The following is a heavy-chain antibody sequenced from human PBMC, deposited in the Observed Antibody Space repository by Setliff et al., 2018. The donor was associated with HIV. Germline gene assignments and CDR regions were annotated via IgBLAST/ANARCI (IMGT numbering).Heavy chain of an antibody. CDR3: ARGHSHGYGYSGSYGPFDI. D-gene: IGHD1-26*01. CDR1: GGTFSSYA. CDR2: IIPMFGTL. J-gene: IGHJ3*02. V-gene: IGHV1-69*05. Sequence: SVKVSCNASGGTFSSYAINWVRQAPGQGLEWMGGIIPMFGTLNFAQKFQGRVTITTDESTSTAYMELNSLRSEDTAVYYCARGHSHGYGYSGSYGPFDIWGQGTMVTVSS.